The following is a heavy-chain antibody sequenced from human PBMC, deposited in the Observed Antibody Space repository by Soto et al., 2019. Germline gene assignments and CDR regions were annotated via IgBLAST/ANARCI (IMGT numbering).Heavy chain of an antibody. Sequence: QLQLRESGPGLVQPSGTLSLTCDVSGDSLTTNHWWSWVRQAPGKGLEWIGEIWHTGRPNYNPSLKRRVAVSIDKSKNQFSLKLSSVTAADTAVYYCVRDSRTGCSSINCYMHWGQGTLVTVSS. J-gene: IGHJ4*02. CDR1: GDSLTTNHW. CDR2: IWHTGRP. V-gene: IGHV4-4*02. CDR3: VRDSRTGCSSINCYMH. D-gene: IGHD2-15*01.